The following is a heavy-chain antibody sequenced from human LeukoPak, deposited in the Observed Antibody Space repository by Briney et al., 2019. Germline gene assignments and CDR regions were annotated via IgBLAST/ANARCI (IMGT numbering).Heavy chain of an antibody. V-gene: IGHV3-30*18. D-gene: IGHD3-3*01. J-gene: IGHJ4*02. CDR2: ISYDGSNK. CDR3: AKDHYYDFWSGTLSPLDY. CDR1: GFTFSSYG. Sequence: GGSLRLSCAASGFTFSSYGMHWVRQAPGKGLEWEAVISYDGSNKYYADSVKGRFTISRDNSKNTLYLQMNSLRAEDTAVYYCAKDHYYDFWSGTLSPLDYWGQGTLVTVSS.